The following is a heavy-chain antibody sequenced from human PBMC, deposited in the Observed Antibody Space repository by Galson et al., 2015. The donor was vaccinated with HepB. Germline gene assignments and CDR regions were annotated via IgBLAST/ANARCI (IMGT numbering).Heavy chain of an antibody. D-gene: IGHD4-17*01. CDR3: ARVRDGLALDAFDI. Sequence: SLRLSCAASGFTFRSYIMHWVRQAPGKGLEWVSSITCGASYINYADSVKGRFTISRDNARNSLFLQMNSLGADDTAVYYCARVRDGLALDAFDIWGPGTMVTVSS. CDR2: ITCGASYI. CDR1: GFTFRSYI. J-gene: IGHJ3*02. V-gene: IGHV3-21*01.